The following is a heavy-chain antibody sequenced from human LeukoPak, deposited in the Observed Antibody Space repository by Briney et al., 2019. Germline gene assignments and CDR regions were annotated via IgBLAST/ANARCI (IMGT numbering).Heavy chain of an antibody. CDR3: ARDDQMSTIRDLGY. D-gene: IGHD5-24*01. Sequence: ASVKVSCKASGYTFTSYYMHWVLQPPGQGLVWMGIINPSGGSTSYSQEFQGRVRMDRDTSTSTVYMELRSVRSEETDAYNCARDDQMSTIRDLGYWGQGTLVTVSS. CDR2: INPSGGST. V-gene: IGHV1-46*01. CDR1: GYTFTSYY. J-gene: IGHJ4*02.